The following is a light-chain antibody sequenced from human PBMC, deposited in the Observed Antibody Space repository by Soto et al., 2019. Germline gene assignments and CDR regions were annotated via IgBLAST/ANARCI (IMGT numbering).Light chain of an antibody. CDR1: RSNIGSND. CDR2: DNN. Sequence: QSVLTQPPSVSAAPGQKVTISCSGSRSNIGSNDVSWYHQLPGTAPKVLIYDNNKRPSGIPDRFSGSKSGTSATLGITGLQAGDEADYYCATWDSSLSGFIFGGGTKVTVL. CDR3: ATWDSSLSGFI. J-gene: IGLJ2*01. V-gene: IGLV1-51*01.